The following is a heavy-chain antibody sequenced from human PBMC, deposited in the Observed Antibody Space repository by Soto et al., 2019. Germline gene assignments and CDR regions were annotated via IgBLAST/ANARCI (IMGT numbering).Heavy chain of an antibody. J-gene: IGHJ4*02. CDR3: ANGPLGAMAHFDS. Sequence: PGGSLRLSYAASRFSFSSYTMSWVRQAPGKNLEWVSTISGSGGATYYADSVKGRFTISRDNSQNMLYLQLNSLRAEDTAVYYFANGPLGAMAHFDSWGQGTVVTVSS. D-gene: IGHD2-8*01. CDR2: ISGSGGAT. CDR1: RFSFSSYT. V-gene: IGHV3-23*01.